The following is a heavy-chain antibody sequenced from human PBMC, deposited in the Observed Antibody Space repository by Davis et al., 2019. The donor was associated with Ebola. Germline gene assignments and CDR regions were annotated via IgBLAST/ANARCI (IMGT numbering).Heavy chain of an antibody. CDR2: INTNTGNP. D-gene: IGHD6-13*01. V-gene: IGHV7-4-1*02. CDR3: ARDKRSSSSKGGFDP. Sequence: ASVKVSCKASGYTFTSYAMNWVRKAPGQGLEWMGWINTNTGNPTYAQGFTGRFVFSLDTSVSTAYLQISSLKAEDTAVYYCARDKRSSSSKGGFDPWGQGTLVTVSS. CDR1: GYTFTSYA. J-gene: IGHJ5*02.